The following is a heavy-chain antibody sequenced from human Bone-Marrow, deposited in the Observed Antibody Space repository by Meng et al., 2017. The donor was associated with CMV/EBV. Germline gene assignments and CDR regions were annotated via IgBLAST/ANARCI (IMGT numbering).Heavy chain of an antibody. D-gene: IGHD6-13*01. CDR2: ISSSSSYI. Sequence: GESLKISCAASGFTFSSYSMNWVRQAPGKGLEWVSYISSSSSYIYYADSVKGRFTISRDNAKNSLYLQMNSLRAEDTAVYYCARDRLAAAGIRLYYFDYWGQGTLVTVSS. J-gene: IGHJ4*02. CDR3: ARDRLAAAGIRLYYFDY. V-gene: IGHV3-21*01. CDR1: GFTFSSYS.